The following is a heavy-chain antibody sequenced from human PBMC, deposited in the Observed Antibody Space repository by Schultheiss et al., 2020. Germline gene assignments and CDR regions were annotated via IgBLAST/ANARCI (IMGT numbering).Heavy chain of an antibody. J-gene: IGHJ5*02. V-gene: IGHV1-2*02. CDR1: GYSFTNYA. Sequence: ASVQVSCKASGYSFTNYAIHWVRQAPGQGLEWMGWINPNSGGTNYAQKFQGRVTMTRDTSISTAYMELSSLTSDDTAVYYCARDSGSTLTTFGPPGHPWGQGTLVTVSS. CDR2: INPNSGGT. D-gene: IGHD4-17*01. CDR3: ARDSGSTLTTFGPPGHP.